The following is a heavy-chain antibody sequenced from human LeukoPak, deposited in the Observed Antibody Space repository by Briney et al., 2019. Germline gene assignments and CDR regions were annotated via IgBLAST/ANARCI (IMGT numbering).Heavy chain of an antibody. D-gene: IGHD1-26*01. CDR2: IWYDGSNQ. Sequence: GRSLRFSCAASGLRFRNYGMHWVRQAPGKGLEWVAVIWYDGSNQYYVDSVKGRFTVSRDNAKNTLYLQMNSLRAEDTAVYYCATDRNSGKYYDYWGQGTLVTVSS. CDR1: GLRFRNYG. CDR3: ATDRNSGKYYDY. J-gene: IGHJ4*02. V-gene: IGHV3-33*01.